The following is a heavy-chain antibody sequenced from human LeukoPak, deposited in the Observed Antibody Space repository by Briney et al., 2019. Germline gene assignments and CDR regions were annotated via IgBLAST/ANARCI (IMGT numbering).Heavy chain of an antibody. CDR2: INPNSGDT. D-gene: IGHD2-15*01. Sequence: GASVTVSCKASVYTFTGYYMHWVRQAPGQGLEWMGWINPNSGDTHYAQKFQGRVTMTRDTSISTTYMELIRLRSDDAAVYYCAREGYCSGDICYHKWFDPWGQGTLVTVSS. V-gene: IGHV1-2*02. CDR3: AREGYCSGDICYHKWFDP. CDR1: VYTFTGYY. J-gene: IGHJ5*02.